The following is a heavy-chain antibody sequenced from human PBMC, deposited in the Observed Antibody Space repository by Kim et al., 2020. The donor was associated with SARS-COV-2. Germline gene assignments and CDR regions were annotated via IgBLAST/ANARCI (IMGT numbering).Heavy chain of an antibody. CDR1: GFTFSDYA. CDR2: ISGSGGRT. J-gene: IGHJ5*02. V-gene: IGHV3-23*01. D-gene: IGHD1-7*01. CDR3: AKEGAELELFSANWLDP. Sequence: GGSLRLSCAASGFTFSDYAMTWVRQAPGKGLEWVSSISGSGGRTHYADSVKGRFTISRDNFRNTVSLEINNLRDDDTAIFYCAKEGAELELFSANWLDPWGLGTLVTVSS.